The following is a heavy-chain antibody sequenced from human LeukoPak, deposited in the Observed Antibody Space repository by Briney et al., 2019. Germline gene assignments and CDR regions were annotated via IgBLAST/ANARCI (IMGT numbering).Heavy chain of an antibody. CDR1: GYTFTGYY. V-gene: IGHV1-2*02. Sequence: ASVKVSCKASGYTFTGYYMHWVRQAPGQGHEWMGWINPNSGGTNCAQKFQGRVTMTRDTSISTAYMELSRLRSDDTAVYYCASTFGYCSSTSCYTGGYYFDYWGQGTLVTVSS. D-gene: IGHD2-2*02. CDR3: ASTFGYCSSTSCYTGGYYFDY. J-gene: IGHJ4*02. CDR2: INPNSGGT.